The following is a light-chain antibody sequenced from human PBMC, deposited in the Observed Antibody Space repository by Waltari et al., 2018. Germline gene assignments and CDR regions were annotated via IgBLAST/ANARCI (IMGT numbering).Light chain of an antibody. CDR1: QSLLPSSGNPF. J-gene: IGKJ1*01. CDR3: MQARQTPWT. Sequence: DIVMTQSPLSLSVTPGEPASISCRSSQSLLPSSGNPFLDWYLQKPGPSPPLLIYFVSNRASGVPDRFSGSGSGTDFTLKISRVEAEDVGVYFCMQARQTPWTFGQGTKVEIK. V-gene: IGKV2-28*01. CDR2: FVS.